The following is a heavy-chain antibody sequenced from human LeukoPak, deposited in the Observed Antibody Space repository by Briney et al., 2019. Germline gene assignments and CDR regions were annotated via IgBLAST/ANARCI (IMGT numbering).Heavy chain of an antibody. CDR2: INPNSGGT. D-gene: IGHD6-13*01. J-gene: IGHJ6*03. CDR1: GYTFTGYY. V-gene: IGHV1-2*02. CDR3: ASQQLGYYYYMDV. Sequence: ASVKVSCKASGYTFTGYYMHWVRQAPGQGLEWMGWINPNSGGTNYAQKFQGRVTMTRDTSISTACMELSRLRSDDTAVYYCASQQLGYYYYMDVWGKGTTVTVSS.